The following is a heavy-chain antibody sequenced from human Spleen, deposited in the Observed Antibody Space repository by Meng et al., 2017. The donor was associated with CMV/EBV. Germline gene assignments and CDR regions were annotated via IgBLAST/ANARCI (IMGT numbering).Heavy chain of an antibody. CDR2: ISSTGNLI. CDR1: GFSFSSFE. J-gene: IGHJ6*02. CDR3: ARDRNMKEVTPPDYGLDV. Sequence: GESLKISCAASGFSFSSFEMNWVRQAPGKGLEWVSYISSTGNLIYYADAVKGRFTISRDNAKNSLYLQMHSLRAEDTAVYYRARDRNMKEVTPPDYGLDVWGQGTKVTVSS. D-gene: IGHD1-14*01. V-gene: IGHV3-48*03.